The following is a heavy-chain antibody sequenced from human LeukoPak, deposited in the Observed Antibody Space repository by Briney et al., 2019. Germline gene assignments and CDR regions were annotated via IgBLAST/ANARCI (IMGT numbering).Heavy chain of an antibody. CDR3: AKFIVGASSRFDF. CDR2: ISGGGGSI. D-gene: IGHD1-26*01. J-gene: IGHJ4*02. Sequence: GGSLRLSCAASGFTFSSYAMSWVRQAPGKGLEWVSDISGGGGSIYYADSVKGRFTISRDNSKNTLYLQMNSLRAEDTAVYYCAKFIVGASSRFDFWGQGTLVTVSS. V-gene: IGHV3-23*01. CDR1: GFTFSSYA.